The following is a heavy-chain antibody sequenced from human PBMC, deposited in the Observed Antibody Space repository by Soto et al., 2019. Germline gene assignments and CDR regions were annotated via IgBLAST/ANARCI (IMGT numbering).Heavy chain of an antibody. Sequence: SGGSLRLSCAASGFTFSSYGMTWVRHAPGKGLEWVSYISSSTFSIYYADSVKGRFTVSRDNAKNSLFLQMNSLRDEDTAVYFCARARRGSAVIGHFDFWGQGTLVTVSS. V-gene: IGHV3-48*02. J-gene: IGHJ4*02. CDR3: ARARRGSAVIGHFDF. D-gene: IGHD3-22*01. CDR1: GFTFSSYG. CDR2: ISSSTFSI.